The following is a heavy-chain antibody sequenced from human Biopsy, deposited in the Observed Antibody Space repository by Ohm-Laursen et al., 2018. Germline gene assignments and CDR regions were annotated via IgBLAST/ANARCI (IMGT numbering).Heavy chain of an antibody. J-gene: IGHJ4*02. V-gene: IGHV4-4*07. CDR3: GNEVHGRDY. CDR1: RGSISSYY. CDR2: IYPGGST. Sequence: SQTLSLTCTVSRGSISSYYWSWIRQAAGKGLEWIGRIYPGGSTIYNPSLKSRVTMSVDTSKNHFSLNLNSVTAADTAVYLCGNEVHGRDYWGLGAQVTVSS. D-gene: IGHD2-15*01.